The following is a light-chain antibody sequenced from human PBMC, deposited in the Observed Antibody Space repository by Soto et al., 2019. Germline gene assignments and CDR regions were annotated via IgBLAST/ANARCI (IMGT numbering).Light chain of an antibody. J-gene: IGLJ1*01. CDR1: SSNVGSNT. CDR2: SNN. V-gene: IGLV1-44*01. CDR3: AAWDDSLSGNV. Sequence: QSVLTQPPSASGTPGQTVTISCSGSSSNVGSNTVNLYQQLPGTAPKLLIFSNNQRPSRVPDRFSGSKSGTSASLAISGLQSEDEADYYCAAWDDSLSGNVFGTGTKLTVL.